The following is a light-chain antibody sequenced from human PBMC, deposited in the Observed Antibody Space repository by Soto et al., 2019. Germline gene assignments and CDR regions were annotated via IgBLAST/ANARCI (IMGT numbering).Light chain of an antibody. V-gene: IGKV3-15*01. Sequence: EIVMTQSPATLSVSPGERATLSCRASQSVSSNLAWYQQKPGQAPRLLIYSASIRASGIPARFSGLGYGTEFTLTISSLQSEDFAVYYYQQYNNWSPLTFGGGTKVVIK. CDR1: QSVSSN. CDR3: QQYNNWSPLT. J-gene: IGKJ4*01. CDR2: SAS.